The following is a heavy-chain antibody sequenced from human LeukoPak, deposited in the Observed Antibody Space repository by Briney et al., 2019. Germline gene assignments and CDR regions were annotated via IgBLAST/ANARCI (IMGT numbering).Heavy chain of an antibody. CDR1: GFTFRNFW. CDR3: ARVAPRSSYYDSSGHFDY. D-gene: IGHD3-22*01. CDR2: IYYSGST. J-gene: IGHJ4*02. V-gene: IGHV4-59*01. Sequence: KTGGSLRLSCAASGFTFRNFWMSLVRQAPGKGLEWIGYIYYSGSTNYNPSLKSRVTISVDTSKNQFSLKLSSVTAADTAVYYCARVAPRSSYYDSSGHFDYWGQGTLVTVSS.